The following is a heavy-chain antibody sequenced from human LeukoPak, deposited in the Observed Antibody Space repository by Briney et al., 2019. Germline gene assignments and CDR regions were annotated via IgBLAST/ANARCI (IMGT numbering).Heavy chain of an antibody. CDR1: GFTFSSYG. V-gene: IGHV3-33*01. Sequence: GGSLRLSCAASGFTFSSYGMHWVRQAPGKGLEGVAVIWYDGSNKYYAGSVKGRFTISRDNSKNTLYLQMNSLRAEDTAVYYCARDEAYCGGDCPAGGAFDIWGQGTMVTVSS. D-gene: IGHD2-21*02. J-gene: IGHJ3*02. CDR3: ARDEAYCGGDCPAGGAFDI. CDR2: IWYDGSNK.